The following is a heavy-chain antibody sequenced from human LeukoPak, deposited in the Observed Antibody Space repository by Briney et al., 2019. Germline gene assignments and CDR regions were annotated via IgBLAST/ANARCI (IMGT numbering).Heavy chain of an antibody. CDR2: IWYDASNK. CDR1: GFTFSSFG. V-gene: IGHV3-33*01. D-gene: IGHD6-13*01. J-gene: IGHJ5*02. Sequence: GVSVRLSCAASGFTFSSFGMHWVRQAPGKGLEWVAVIWYDASNKYFADSVKGRFTISRDNSKNTLFLQMNSLRDDDTAVYYCVRGVGVSRFNYFDPWGQGTLVILS. CDR3: VRGVGVSRFNYFDP.